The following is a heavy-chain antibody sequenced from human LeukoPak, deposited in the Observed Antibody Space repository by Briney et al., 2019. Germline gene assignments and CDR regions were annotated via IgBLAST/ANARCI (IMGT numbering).Heavy chain of an antibody. CDR2: ICSSSSTI. Sequence: GGSLRLSCAASGFTFSSYSMNWVRQAPGKGLEWVSYICSSSSTIYYADSVKGRFTISRDNAKNSLYLQMNSLRAEDTAVYYCARDPGMATIDYWGQGTLVTVSS. J-gene: IGHJ4*02. D-gene: IGHD5-24*01. V-gene: IGHV3-48*04. CDR1: GFTFSSYS. CDR3: ARDPGMATIDY.